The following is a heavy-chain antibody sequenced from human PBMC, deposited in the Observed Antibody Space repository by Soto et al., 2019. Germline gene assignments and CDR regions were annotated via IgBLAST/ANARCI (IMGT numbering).Heavy chain of an antibody. CDR3: ARHAGYCSSPSCYRKTNWFDP. V-gene: IGHV4-39*01. CDR2: IYYSGST. J-gene: IGHJ5*02. CDR1: GGYISSTSYY. D-gene: IGHD2-2*01. Sequence: SETLSLTCPVSGGYISSTSYYWGWIRQPPGKGLEWIRRIYYSGSTYYNPSLKSRVTISVDTSKNQLSLKLSSVTAADTAVYYCARHAGYCSSPSCYRKTNWFDPWGQGTLVTVYS.